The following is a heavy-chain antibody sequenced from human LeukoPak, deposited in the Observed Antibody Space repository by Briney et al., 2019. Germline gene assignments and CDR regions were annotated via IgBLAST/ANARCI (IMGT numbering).Heavy chain of an antibody. CDR1: GYTFTSYG. CDR3: ARRRDYVWGSYRFDY. CDR2: ISTYNGNT. D-gene: IGHD3-16*02. V-gene: IGHV1-18*01. J-gene: IGHJ4*02. Sequence: AAVKVSCKASGYTFTSYGISWVRQAPGQGLEWMGWISTYNGNTNYAQKLQGRVTMTTDTSTSTAYMELRSLRSDDTAVYYCARRRDYVWGSYRFDYWGQGTLVTVSS.